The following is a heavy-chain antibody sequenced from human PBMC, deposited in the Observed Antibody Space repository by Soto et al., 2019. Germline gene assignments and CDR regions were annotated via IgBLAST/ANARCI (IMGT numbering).Heavy chain of an antibody. CDR2: ISGGGDAA. D-gene: IGHD2-21*01. CDR3: ASKILWSTTRQHYWYFDL. V-gene: IGHV3-23*01. J-gene: IGHJ2*01. Sequence: EVQVLESGGGLVQPGGSLRLSCAGSGFTFINYAMNWVRQAPGKGLEWVSSISGGGDAAFFPDSVRGRFTISRDNSKNTVTLQMNSLGVDDKAVYYCASKILWSTTRQHYWYFDLWGRGTLVTVSS. CDR1: GFTFINYA.